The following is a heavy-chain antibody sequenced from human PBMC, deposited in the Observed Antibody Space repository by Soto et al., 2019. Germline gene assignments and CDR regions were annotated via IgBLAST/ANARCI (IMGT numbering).Heavy chain of an antibody. Sequence: EVQLLDSGGGLVQPGGSLRLSCAASGFTFSNYAMTWVRQGPGNGLEWASGISGSGGRSYYADSVKGRFTISRDNSKSTLYLHMNSLRAEDTAVYYCAKAYFVWTSEQPYYFDYWGQGTLVTVSS. D-gene: IGHD3-16*01. CDR1: GFTFSNYA. CDR3: AKAYFVWTSEQPYYFDY. CDR2: ISGSGGRS. V-gene: IGHV3-23*01. J-gene: IGHJ4*02.